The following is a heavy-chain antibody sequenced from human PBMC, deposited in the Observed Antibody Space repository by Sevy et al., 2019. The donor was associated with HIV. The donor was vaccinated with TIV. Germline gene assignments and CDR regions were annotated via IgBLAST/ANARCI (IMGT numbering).Heavy chain of an antibody. Sequence: GGSLRLSCTTSGFTFTNAWMGWVRQAPGKGLEWVGHIRSNTDGGTTDYAAPLKGRFTISRDDSKNTLYLQMNILKSADTAVYYCTTDREYGDYKGGFDYWGQGTLVTVSS. J-gene: IGHJ4*02. V-gene: IGHV3-15*01. CDR2: IRSNTDGGTT. CDR1: GFTFTNAW. CDR3: TTDREYGDYKGGFDY. D-gene: IGHD4-17*01.